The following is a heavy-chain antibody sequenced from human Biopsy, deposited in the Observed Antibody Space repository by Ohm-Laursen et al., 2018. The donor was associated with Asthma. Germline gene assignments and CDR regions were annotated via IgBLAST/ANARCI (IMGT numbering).Heavy chain of an antibody. CDR1: GGTFNTYV. CDR2: INTVFGTT. Sequence: SSVKVSCKSLGGTFNTYVIGWVRQAPGQRLEWMGGINTVFGTTTYPQKFQDKVTITADDSTSTVYMELSSLRSEDTAVYYCARKAGSCISRTCYSLDFWGQGTLVTVSS. V-gene: IGHV1-69*01. J-gene: IGHJ4*02. D-gene: IGHD2-2*01. CDR3: ARKAGSCISRTCYSLDF.